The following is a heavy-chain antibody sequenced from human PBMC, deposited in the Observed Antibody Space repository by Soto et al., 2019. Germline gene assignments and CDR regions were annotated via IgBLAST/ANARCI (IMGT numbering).Heavy chain of an antibody. CDR1: GGSINSGGYS. D-gene: IGHD3-22*01. Sequence: QLHLQESGSGLVKPSQTLSLTCTVSGGSINSGGYSWTWIRQPPGKGLEWIGFIYHTGTTYYNPSLKSRVTIPVDRSKYQFSLKLNSVTAADTAVYYCVRGVNYYDSSGSSWFDPWGQGALVTVSS. CDR3: VRGVNYYDSSGSSWFDP. V-gene: IGHV4-30-2*01. J-gene: IGHJ5*02. CDR2: IYHTGTT.